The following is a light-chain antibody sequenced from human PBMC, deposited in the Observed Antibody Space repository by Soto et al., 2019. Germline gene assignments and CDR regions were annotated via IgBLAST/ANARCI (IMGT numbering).Light chain of an antibody. V-gene: IGLV1-44*01. J-gene: IGLJ1*01. Sequence: QSVLTQPPSASGTPGQRVTISCSGSSSNIGSNTVNWYQQLPGTAPKLLIYSNNQRPSGVPDRFSGSKSGTSASLAISVLQSEDEADYYCASWEDSLNGYVFGTGTKVTVL. CDR3: ASWEDSLNGYV. CDR1: SSNIGSNT. CDR2: SNN.